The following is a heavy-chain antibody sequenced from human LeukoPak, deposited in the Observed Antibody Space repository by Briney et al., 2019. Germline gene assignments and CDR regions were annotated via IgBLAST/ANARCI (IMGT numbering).Heavy chain of an antibody. CDR2: LNGGGGDI. J-gene: IGHJ4*02. V-gene: IGHV3-23*01. Sequence: GGSLRLSCEASAFPFSSHYMAWVRQAPGSGLEWISALNGGGGDIHYADSVTGRFTISRDNSKNTLYLQMNSLRAEDTAVYYCAKHYESRGSIFDHWGQGILVTVSS. CDR3: AKHYESRGSIFDH. D-gene: IGHD3-22*01. CDR1: AFPFSSHY.